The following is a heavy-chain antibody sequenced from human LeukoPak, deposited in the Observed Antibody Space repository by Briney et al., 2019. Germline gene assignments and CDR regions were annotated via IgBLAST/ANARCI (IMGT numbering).Heavy chain of an antibody. CDR2: IYWDDDK. D-gene: IGHD3-9*01. J-gene: IGHJ4*02. Sequence: SGPTLVKPTQTPTLTCTFSGFSLSNSGVGVGWIRQPPGKALEWLALIYWDDDKRYSPSLKSRLTITKDTSKNQVVLTMTNMDPVDTATYYCAHIPFYDILTGYYHFDYWGQGTLVTVSS. CDR1: GFSLSNSGVG. CDR3: AHIPFYDILTGYYHFDY. V-gene: IGHV2-5*02.